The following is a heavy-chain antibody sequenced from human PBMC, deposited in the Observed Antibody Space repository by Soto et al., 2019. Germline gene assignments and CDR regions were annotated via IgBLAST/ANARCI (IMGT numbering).Heavy chain of an antibody. V-gene: IGHV1-18*01. CDR3: ARGPYYDFWSGYYNWFDP. Sequence: ASVKVSCKASGYTFTSYGISWVRQAPGQGLEWMGWISAYNGNTNYAQKLQGRVTMTTDTSTSTAYMELRSLRSDDTAVYYCARGPYYDFWSGYYNWFDPRGQGTLVTVSS. J-gene: IGHJ5*02. CDR1: GYTFTSYG. CDR2: ISAYNGNT. D-gene: IGHD3-3*01.